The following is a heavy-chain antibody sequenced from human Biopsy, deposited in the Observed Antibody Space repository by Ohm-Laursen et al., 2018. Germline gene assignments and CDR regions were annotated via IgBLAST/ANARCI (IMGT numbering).Heavy chain of an antibody. CDR2: IFYRGST. D-gene: IGHD3-22*01. CDR1: GGSISNNNYY. J-gene: IGHJ5*02. CDR3: ARDYDTSGYYYVS. V-gene: IGHV4-39*01. Sequence: SDTLSLTCTDSGGSISNNNYYWGWIRQPPGKGLEWIGSIFYRGSTHYKPSLKSRVNISVDTSKNQFSLKLNSVTAADMAVYYCARDYDTSGYYYVSWGQGTLVTVSS.